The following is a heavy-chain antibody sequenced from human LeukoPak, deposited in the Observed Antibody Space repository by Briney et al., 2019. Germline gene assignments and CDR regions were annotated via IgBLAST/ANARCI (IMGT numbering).Heavy chain of an antibody. D-gene: IGHD2-15*01. CDR2: ISSSSSYM. J-gene: IGHJ4*02. CDR3: ARYCSGGSCYQLMERQXY. Sequence: GGSLRLSCAASGFTFSSYSMNWVRQAPGKGPEWVSSISSSSSYMYYADSVKGRFTISRDNAKNSLYLHMNRLRAEDTAVYYCARYCSGGSCYQLMERQXYWGQGTLVTVSS. CDR1: GFTFSSYS. V-gene: IGHV3-21*01.